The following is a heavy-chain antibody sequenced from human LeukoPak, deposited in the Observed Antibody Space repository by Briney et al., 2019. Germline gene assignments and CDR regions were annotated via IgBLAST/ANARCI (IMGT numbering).Heavy chain of an antibody. V-gene: IGHV3-30*18. J-gene: IGHJ4*02. Sequence: GGSLRLSCAASGFTFSNYGMHWVRQAPGKGLEWVAVISYHGSDKYYPDSVKGRFTISRDNSKNTLYLQMNSLRAEDTAVYYCANSDTSGYYLYWGQGILVTVSS. CDR1: GFTFSNYG. D-gene: IGHD3-22*01. CDR2: ISYHGSDK. CDR3: ANSDTSGYYLY.